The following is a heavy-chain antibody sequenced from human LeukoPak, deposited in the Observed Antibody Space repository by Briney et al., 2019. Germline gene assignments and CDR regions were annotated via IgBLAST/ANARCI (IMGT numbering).Heavy chain of an antibody. CDR2: ISGSGGST. CDR1: GISFSNAW. D-gene: IGHD3-22*01. CDR3: ARGVVVITTPFDY. V-gene: IGHV3-23*01. J-gene: IGHJ4*02. Sequence: PGGSLRLSCAASGISFSNAWMSWVRQAPGKGLEWGSVISGSGGSTYYADSVKGRFTISRDNSKNTLYLQMHSLRAEDTAVYYCARGVVVITTPFDYWGQGTLVTVSS.